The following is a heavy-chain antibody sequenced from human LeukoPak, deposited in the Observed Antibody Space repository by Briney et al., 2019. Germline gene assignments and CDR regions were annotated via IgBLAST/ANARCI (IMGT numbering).Heavy chain of an antibody. D-gene: IGHD6-6*01. J-gene: IGHJ4*02. Sequence: GGSLRLSCAASGFTFSSYWMSWVRQAPGKGLEWVATMRQDGSETYYVDSVKGRFTISRDNAKNSVYLQMNSLRAEDTAVYYCARHALTARFDYWGQGTLVTVSS. CDR2: MRQDGSET. CDR1: GFTFSSYW. CDR3: ARHALTARFDY. V-gene: IGHV3-7*01.